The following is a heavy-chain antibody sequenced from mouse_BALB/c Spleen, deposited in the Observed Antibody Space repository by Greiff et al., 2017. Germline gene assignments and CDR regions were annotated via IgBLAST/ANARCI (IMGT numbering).Heavy chain of an antibody. Sequence: EVKLQESGGGLVQPGGSRKLSCAASGFTFSSFGMHWVRQAPEKGLEWVAYISSGSSTIYYADTVKGRFTISRDNPKNTLFLQMNSLRSEDTAMYYCASDPYYYAMDYWGQGTSVTVSS. V-gene: IGHV5-17*02. J-gene: IGHJ4*01. CDR1: GFTFSSFG. CDR3: ASDPYYYAMDY. CDR2: ISSGSSTI.